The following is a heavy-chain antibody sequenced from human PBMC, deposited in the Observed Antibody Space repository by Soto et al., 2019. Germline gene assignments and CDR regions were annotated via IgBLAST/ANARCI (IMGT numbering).Heavy chain of an antibody. CDR1: GDSVSSNSAA. CDR2: TYYRSKWYN. Sequence: SQTLSLTCAISGDSVSSNSAAWNWIRQSPSRGLEWLGRTYYRSKWYNDYAVSVKSRITINPDTSKNQFSLQLNSVTPEDTAVYYCASQGGGYSSSQYYYYMDVWGKGTTVTVSS. J-gene: IGHJ6*03. D-gene: IGHD6-6*01. V-gene: IGHV6-1*01. CDR3: ASQGGGYSSSQYYYYMDV.